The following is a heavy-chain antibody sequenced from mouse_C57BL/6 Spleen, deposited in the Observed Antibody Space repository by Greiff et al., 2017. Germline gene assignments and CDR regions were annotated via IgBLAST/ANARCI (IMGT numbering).Heavy chain of an antibody. V-gene: IGHV5-9*01. Sequence: DVKLVESGGGLVKPGGSLKLSCAASGFTFSSYTMSWVRQTPEKRLEWVATISGGGGNTYYPDSVKGRFTISRDNAKNTLYLQMSSLRSEDTALYYCARRHYYGSSYYFDYWGQGTTLTVSS. D-gene: IGHD1-1*01. CDR2: ISGGGGNT. J-gene: IGHJ2*01. CDR1: GFTFSSYT. CDR3: ARRHYYGSSYYFDY.